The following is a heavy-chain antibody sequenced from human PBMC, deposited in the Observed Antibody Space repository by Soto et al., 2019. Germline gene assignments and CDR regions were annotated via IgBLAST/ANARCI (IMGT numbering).Heavy chain of an antibody. Sequence: ASETLSLTCTVSGGSISSYYWSWIRQPPGKGLEWIGYIYYSGSTNYNPSLKSRVTISVDTSKNQFSLKLSSVTAADTAVYYCARSLGYGDYYFDYWGQGTLVTVSS. CDR3: ARSLGYGDYYFDY. V-gene: IGHV4-59*01. CDR1: GGSISSYY. J-gene: IGHJ4*02. CDR2: IYYSGST. D-gene: IGHD4-17*01.